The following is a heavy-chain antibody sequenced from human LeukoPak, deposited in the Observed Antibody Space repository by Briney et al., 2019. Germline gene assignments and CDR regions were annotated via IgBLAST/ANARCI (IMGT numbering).Heavy chain of an antibody. CDR3: ATCVRAAAGTCYFDY. V-gene: IGHV3-23*01. D-gene: IGHD6-13*01. Sequence: PGGSLRLFCAGAGFTFNSYDMSWVRQAPGKGLEWVSIISASGGSTYYADSVKGRFTISRDNTLYLQMNSLRAEDTAVYYCATCVRAAAGTCYFDYWGQGTLVTVSS. J-gene: IGHJ4*02. CDR1: GFTFNSYD. CDR2: ISASGGST.